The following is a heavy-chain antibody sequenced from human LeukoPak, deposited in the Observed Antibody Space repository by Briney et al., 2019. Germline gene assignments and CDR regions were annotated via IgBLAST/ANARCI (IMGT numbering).Heavy chain of an antibody. CDR3: AREDSCSGTSCYRR. D-gene: IGHD2-2*01. CDR2: ISSYNGNT. V-gene: IGHV1-18*01. Sequence: ASVKVSCKTSGYTFTNYNVVWVRQAPGQSLEWMGWISSYNGNTNYAQKFQGRVTMTTDTSTTTAYMELQSLMSDDAAVYYCAREDSCSGTSCYRRWGQGTLVTVSS. CDR1: GYTFTNYN. J-gene: IGHJ4*02.